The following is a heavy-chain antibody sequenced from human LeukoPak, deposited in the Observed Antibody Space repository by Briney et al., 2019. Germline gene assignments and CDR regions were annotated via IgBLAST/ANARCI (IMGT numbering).Heavy chain of an antibody. CDR3: ARAIRGVYYYYYYYMDV. J-gene: IGHJ6*03. CDR1: GFTFSSYS. CDR2: ISSSSSYI. V-gene: IGHV3-21*01. Sequence: GGSLRLSCAASGFTFSSYSMNWVRQAPGKGLEWVSSISSSSSYIYYADSVKGRFTISRDNAKNSLYLQMNSLRAEDTAVYYCARAIRGVYYYYYYYMDVWGKGTTVTVSS.